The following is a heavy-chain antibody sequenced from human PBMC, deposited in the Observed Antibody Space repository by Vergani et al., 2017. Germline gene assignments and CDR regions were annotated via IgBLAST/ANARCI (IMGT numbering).Heavy chain of an antibody. CDR1: GFSLSTSGMC. Sequence: QVTLRESGPALVKPTQPLTLTCTFSGFSLSTSGMCVSWIRQPPGKALEWLALIDWDDDKYYSTSLKTRLTISKDTSKNQVVLTMTNMDPVDTATYYCARGSGYYYYYYMDVWGKGTTVTVSS. J-gene: IGHJ6*03. CDR2: IDWDDDK. V-gene: IGHV2-70*01. CDR3: ARGSGYYYYYYMDV. D-gene: IGHD3-3*01.